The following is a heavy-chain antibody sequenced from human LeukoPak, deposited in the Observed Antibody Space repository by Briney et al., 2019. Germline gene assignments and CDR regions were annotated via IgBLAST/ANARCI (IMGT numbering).Heavy chain of an antibody. CDR1: GGSISSGSYY. V-gene: IGHV4-61*02. CDR3: ARLPTAIVVLDY. CDR2: IYTSGST. Sequence: PSQTLSLTCTVSGGSISSGSYYWTWIRQPAGKGLEWIGRIYTSGSTNYNPSLKSRVSISGDTSKNQFSLKLSSVTAADTAVYYWARLPTAIVVLDYWGQGTLVTVSS. D-gene: IGHD2-2*01. J-gene: IGHJ4*02.